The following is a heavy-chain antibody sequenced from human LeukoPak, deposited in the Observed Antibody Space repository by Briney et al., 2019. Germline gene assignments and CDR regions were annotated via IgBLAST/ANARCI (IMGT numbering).Heavy chain of an antibody. V-gene: IGHV4-31*03. Sequence: SETLSLTCTVSGGSISSGGYYWSWIRQHPGKGLEWIGYIYYSGSTYYNPSLKSRVTISVDTSKNQFSLKLSSVTAADTAVYYCARGRITMVRGQTLLDYWGQGTLVTVSS. CDR2: IYYSGST. D-gene: IGHD3-10*01. CDR1: GGSISSGGYY. CDR3: ARGRITMVRGQTLLDY. J-gene: IGHJ4*02.